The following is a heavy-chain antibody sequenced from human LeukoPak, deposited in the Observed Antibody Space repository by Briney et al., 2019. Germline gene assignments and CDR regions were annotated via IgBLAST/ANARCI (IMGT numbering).Heavy chain of an antibody. J-gene: IGHJ4*02. CDR1: GFSFSSNC. D-gene: IGHD1-26*01. CDR3: AKDSATALVGATTFDY. CDR2: ISWNSGSI. V-gene: IGHV3-9*01. Sequence: GGSLRLSCAVSGFSFSSNCMSWVRQAPGKGLEWVSGISWNSGSIGYADSVKGRFTISRDNAKNSLYLQMNSLRAEDTALYYCAKDSATALVGATTFDYWGQGTLVTVSS.